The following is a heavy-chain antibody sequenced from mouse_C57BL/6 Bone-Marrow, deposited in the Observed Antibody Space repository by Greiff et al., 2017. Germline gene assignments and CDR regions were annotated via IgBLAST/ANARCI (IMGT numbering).Heavy chain of an antibody. J-gene: IGHJ3*01. CDR2: IDPSDSYT. Sequence: LQQPGAELVMPGASVKLSCKASGYTFTSYWMHWVKQRPGQGLEWIGEIDPSDSYTNYNQKFKGKSTLTVDKSSSTAYMQLSSLTSEDSAVYYCARGGYLAWFAYWGQGTLVTVSA. CDR1: GYTFTSYW. D-gene: IGHD2-3*01. CDR3: ARGGYLAWFAY. V-gene: IGHV1-69*01.